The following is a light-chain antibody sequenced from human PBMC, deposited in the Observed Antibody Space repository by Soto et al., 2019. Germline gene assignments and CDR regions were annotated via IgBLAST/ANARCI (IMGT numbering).Light chain of an antibody. CDR1: QGISNE. J-gene: IGKJ3*01. V-gene: IGKV1-16*02. CDR2: DAT. CDR3: LQYHSHPFT. Sequence: DIQMTQSPSSLSASVGDRVTITCRASQGISNELGWFQQQPGRVPKSLIYDATNLQSGVPSNFSGSGSGTEFTLIISSLQPEDFATYYCLQYHSHPFTFGPGTKVDIK.